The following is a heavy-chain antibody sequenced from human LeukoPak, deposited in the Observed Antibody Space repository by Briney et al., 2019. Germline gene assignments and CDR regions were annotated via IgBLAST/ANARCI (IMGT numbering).Heavy chain of an antibody. Sequence: PGGSLRLSCAASGFTFSSYAMSWVRQAPGKGLEWVSAISGSGGSTYYADSVKGRFTISRYNSKNTLYLQMNSLRAEDTAVYYCAKDSNLIAVAGTFDYWGQGTLVTVSS. CDR2: ISGSGGST. J-gene: IGHJ4*02. V-gene: IGHV3-23*01. CDR3: AKDSNLIAVAGTFDY. D-gene: IGHD6-19*01. CDR1: GFTFSSYA.